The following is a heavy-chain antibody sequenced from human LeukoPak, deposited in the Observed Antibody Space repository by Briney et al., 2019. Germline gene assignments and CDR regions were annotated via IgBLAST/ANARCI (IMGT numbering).Heavy chain of an antibody. V-gene: IGHV4-59*01. D-gene: IGHD6-13*01. CDR3: ARGIYIAAAGTMEWFDP. CDR1: GGSISSYY. CDR2: IYYSGST. Sequence: SETLSLTCTVSGGSISSYYWSWIRQPPGKGLEWIGYIYYSGSTSYNPSLKSRVTISVDTSKNQFSLKLSSVTAADTAVYYCARGIYIAAAGTMEWFDPWGQGTLVTVSS. J-gene: IGHJ5*02.